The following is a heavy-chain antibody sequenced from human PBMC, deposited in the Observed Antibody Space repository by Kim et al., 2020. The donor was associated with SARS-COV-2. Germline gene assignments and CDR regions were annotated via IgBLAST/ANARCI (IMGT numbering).Heavy chain of an antibody. V-gene: IGHV3-23*01. J-gene: IGHJ4*02. D-gene: IGHD3-10*01. Sequence: GGSLRLSCAASGFTFSSYAMSWVRQAPGKGLEWVSAISGSGGSTYYADSVKGRFTISRDNSKNTLYLQMNSLRAEDTAVYYCAKGAPEILWFRELLYRGFPFDYWGQGTLVTVSS. CDR1: GFTFSSYA. CDR2: ISGSGGST. CDR3: AKGAPEILWFRELLYRGFPFDY.